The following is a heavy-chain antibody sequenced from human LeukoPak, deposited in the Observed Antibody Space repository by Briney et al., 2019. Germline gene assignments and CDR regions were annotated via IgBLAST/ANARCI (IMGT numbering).Heavy chain of an antibody. J-gene: IGHJ4*02. CDR3: ARLRRDDYSTFDY. CDR2: IHYSGSA. D-gene: IGHD5-24*01. CDR1: GGSIRSFY. V-gene: IGHV4-59*08. Sequence: SETLSLTCTASGGSIRSFYWSWIRRPPGKGLEWIGYIHYSGSANYNPSLTSRVTISVDTSKNQFSLKLSFVTAADTAVYYCARLRRDDYSTFDYWGQGSLVTVSS.